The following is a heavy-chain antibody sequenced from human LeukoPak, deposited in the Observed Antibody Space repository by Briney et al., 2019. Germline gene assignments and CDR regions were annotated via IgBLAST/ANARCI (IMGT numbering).Heavy chain of an antibody. J-gene: IGHJ4*02. CDR1: GFTVSSNY. CDR2: IYSGGST. D-gene: IGHD4-17*01. Sequence: GGSLRLSCAASGFTVSSNYMSWVRQAPGKGLEWVSVIYSGGSTYYADSVKGRFTIFRHNSKNTLYLQMNSLRAEDTAVYYCASLKFYGDSYYFDYWGQGTLVTVSS. CDR3: ASLKFYGDSYYFDY. V-gene: IGHV3-53*04.